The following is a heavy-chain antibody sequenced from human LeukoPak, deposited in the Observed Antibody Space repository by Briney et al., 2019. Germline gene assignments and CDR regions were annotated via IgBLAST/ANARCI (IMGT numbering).Heavy chain of an antibody. D-gene: IGHD2-2*01. J-gene: IGHJ5*02. CDR2: INPSGGST. V-gene: IGHV1-46*01. Sequence: ASVKVSCKASGYTFTSYYMRWVRQAPGQGLEWMGIINPSGGSTSYAQKFQGRVTMTRDTSTSTVYMELSSLRSEDTAVYYCARGAVPAAFSSHGFDPWGQGTLVTVSS. CDR1: GYTFTSYY. CDR3: ARGAVPAAFSSHGFDP.